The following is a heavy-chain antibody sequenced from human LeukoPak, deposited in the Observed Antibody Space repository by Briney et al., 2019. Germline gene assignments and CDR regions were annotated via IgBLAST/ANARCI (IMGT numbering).Heavy chain of an antibody. J-gene: IGHJ6*02. Sequence: SETLSLTCAVYGGSFSGYYWSWIRQPPGKGLEWIGEINHSGSTNYNPSLKSRVTISVDTSKNQFSLKLSSVTAADTAVYYCASGIAVAGVPDYYYGMDVWGQGTTVTVSS. V-gene: IGHV4-34*01. CDR3: ASGIAVAGVPDYYYGMDV. CDR1: GGSFSGYY. D-gene: IGHD6-19*01. CDR2: INHSGST.